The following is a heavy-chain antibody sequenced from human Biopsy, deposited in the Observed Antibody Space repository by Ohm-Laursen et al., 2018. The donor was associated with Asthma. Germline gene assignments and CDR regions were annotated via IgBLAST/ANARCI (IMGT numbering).Heavy chain of an antibody. CDR3: AKDVFPGWELRRGPDY. J-gene: IGHJ4*02. V-gene: IGHV3-30*18. D-gene: IGHD1-26*01. CDR2: IPFDGSNK. CDR1: GFTFGDYW. Sequence: SLRLSCTASGFTFGDYWMSWVRQAPGKGLDWVAVIPFDGSNKNYTDSVKGRFTISRDNSRNTLHLQMNSPRAEDTAVYYCAKDVFPGWELRRGPDYWGQGTLVTVSS.